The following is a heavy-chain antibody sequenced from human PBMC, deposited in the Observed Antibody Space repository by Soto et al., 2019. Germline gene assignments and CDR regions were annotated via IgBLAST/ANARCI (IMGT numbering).Heavy chain of an antibody. V-gene: IGHV1-46*01. D-gene: IGHD3-16*01. CDR2: INPDGGST. Sequence: QVQLVQSGAEVKKPGASMKISCKASGYLFMDYYIHWLRQAPGQGLEWMGVINPDGGSTSYAQRFQGKPTWTADTATRTVFFDLNSVTVYDTAFYFCARAPRSWNYVGFWDYWGQGTLVTVST. CDR3: ARAPRSWNYVGFWDY. J-gene: IGHJ4*02. CDR1: GYLFMDYY.